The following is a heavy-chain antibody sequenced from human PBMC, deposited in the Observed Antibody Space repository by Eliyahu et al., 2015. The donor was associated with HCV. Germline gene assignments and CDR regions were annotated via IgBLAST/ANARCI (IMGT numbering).Heavy chain of an antibody. CDR3: ARIVHDPPILRVKDIVVVPAATDWFDP. Sequence: QVQLQQWGAGLLKPSETLSLTCAVYGGSFSGYXXSXIRXPPGKGLXWIGEIXXSGSTNYNPSLKSRVTISVDTSKNQFSLKLSSVTAADTAVYYCARIVHDPPILRVKDIVVVPAATDWFDPWGQGTLVTVSS. D-gene: IGHD2-2*01. CDR2: IXXSGST. CDR1: GGSFSGYX. V-gene: IGHV4-34*01. J-gene: IGHJ5*02.